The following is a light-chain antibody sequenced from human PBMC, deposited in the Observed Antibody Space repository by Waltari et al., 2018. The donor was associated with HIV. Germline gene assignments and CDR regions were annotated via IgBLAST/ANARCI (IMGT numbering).Light chain of an antibody. Sequence: QSALTQPASVSGSPGQSVTISCSGTSSDVGFSNRVSWYQQPPGKAPKLIFYEVNRRPSGVSGRFSGSKSGSTASLTLSGLHTEDEAYYYCCAYTDPSTYFFGPGTKVTVL. CDR1: SSDVGFSNR. CDR3: CAYTDPSTYF. V-gene: IGLV2-23*02. J-gene: IGLJ1*01. CDR2: EVN.